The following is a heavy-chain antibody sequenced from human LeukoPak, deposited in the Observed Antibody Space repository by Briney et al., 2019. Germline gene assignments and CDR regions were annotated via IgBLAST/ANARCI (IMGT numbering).Heavy chain of an antibody. D-gene: IGHD4-23*01. CDR2: IASDGSST. J-gene: IGHJ4*02. CDR1: GFIFSSYW. Sequence: GGSLRLSCAASGFIFSSYWMNWVRQAPGKGLVWVSRIASDGSSTTYADSVKGRFSISRDNAKNTLYLQMNSLRVEDTAVYYRARGRPHGNDYWGQGTLVTVSS. V-gene: IGHV3-74*01. CDR3: ARGRPHGNDY.